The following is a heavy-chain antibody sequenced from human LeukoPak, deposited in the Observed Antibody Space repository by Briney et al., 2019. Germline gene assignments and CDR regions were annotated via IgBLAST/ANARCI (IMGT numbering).Heavy chain of an antibody. CDR1: GFTFSSYA. Sequence: GGSLRLSCAASGFTFSSYAMHWVRLAPGKGLEWVAVISYDGSNKYYADSVKGRFTISRDNSKNTLYLQMNSLRAEDTAVYYCARDPGPPRLDYWGQGTLVTVSS. CDR3: ARDPGPPRLDY. V-gene: IGHV3-30-3*01. J-gene: IGHJ4*02. CDR2: ISYDGSNK.